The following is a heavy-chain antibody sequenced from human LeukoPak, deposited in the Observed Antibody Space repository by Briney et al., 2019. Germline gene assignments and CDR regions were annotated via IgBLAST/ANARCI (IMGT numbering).Heavy chain of an antibody. CDR2: INQDGSEK. CDR1: GFTYSSYL. CDR3: ARDRSTSWYYYYYYGMDV. D-gene: IGHD6-13*01. V-gene: IGHV3-7*04. J-gene: IGHJ6*02. Sequence: TGGSLRLSCAASGFTYSSYLMSWVRQAPGKGLEWVANINQDGSEKYYVDSVKGRFTISRDNAKNSLYLQMNSLRAEDTAVYYCARDRSTSWYYYYYYGMDVWGQGTTVTVSS.